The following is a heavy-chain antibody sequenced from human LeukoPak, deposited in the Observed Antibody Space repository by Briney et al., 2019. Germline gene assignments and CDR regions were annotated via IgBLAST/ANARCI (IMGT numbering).Heavy chain of an antibody. J-gene: IGHJ4*02. CDR2: ISGNGGGA. D-gene: IGHD4-17*01. V-gene: IGHV3-23*01. CDR1: GFTFRNYA. CDR3: AKNLESFGDSATDY. Sequence: GGSLRLSCTASGFTFRNYAMNWVRQAPGKGLEWVSSISGNGGGANYADSVKGRFTISRDNSKNTLYVQMNSLRAEDTAVYYCAKNLESFGDSATDYWGQGTLVTVSS.